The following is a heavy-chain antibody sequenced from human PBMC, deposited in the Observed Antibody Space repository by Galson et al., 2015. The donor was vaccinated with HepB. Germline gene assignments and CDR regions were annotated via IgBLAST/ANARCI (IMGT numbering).Heavy chain of an antibody. Sequence: SLRLSCAASGITFTFYAMTRVRQAPGKGLEWVSSITGEGSVTYYADSVKGRFTISRDNSKNTLYLQMNSLRAEDTAVYYCAKDRDFSSGWVRGNFDIWGQGTMVTVSS. CDR3: AKDRDFSSGWVRGNFDI. CDR2: ITGEGSVT. CDR1: GITFTFYA. D-gene: IGHD6-19*01. J-gene: IGHJ3*02. V-gene: IGHV3-23*01.